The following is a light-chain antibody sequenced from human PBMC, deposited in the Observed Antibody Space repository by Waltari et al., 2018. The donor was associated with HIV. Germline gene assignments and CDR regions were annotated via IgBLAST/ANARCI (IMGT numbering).Light chain of an antibody. CDR2: EVI. V-gene: IGLV2-11*01. Sequence: QSALTQPRSVSGSPGQSVTISCTGTSRDVGGYDSVSWYLQHPGKVPKLIIYEVIQRPSWVPDRFSGSKSGNTASLTITGLQTEDEADDCCCSYAGTYTYVLFGGGTKLTVL. CDR1: SRDVGGYDS. J-gene: IGLJ3*02. CDR3: CSYAGTYTYVL.